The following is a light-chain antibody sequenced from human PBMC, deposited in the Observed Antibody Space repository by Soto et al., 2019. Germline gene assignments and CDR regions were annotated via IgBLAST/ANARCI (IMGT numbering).Light chain of an antibody. J-gene: IGKJ1*01. CDR3: QQSYSRPRT. Sequence: DIQMTQSPSSVSASVGDRVTITCRASQGISSWLAWYQQKPGKAPNLLIYTTSNLESGVPSRFSGSGSGTDFTLTINSLQPEDFATYFCQQSYSRPRTFGQGTKVDIK. CDR1: QGISSW. V-gene: IGKV1-12*01. CDR2: TTS.